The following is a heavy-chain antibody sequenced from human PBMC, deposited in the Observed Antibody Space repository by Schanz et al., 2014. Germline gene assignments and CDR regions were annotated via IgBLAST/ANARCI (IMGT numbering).Heavy chain of an antibody. CDR3: ARDLEGYDGGGGGFDP. J-gene: IGHJ5*02. D-gene: IGHD2-21*01. V-gene: IGHV3-66*01. CDR1: GFTVSSDH. CDR2: IYASGAT. Sequence: EVQLLDSGGGLVQPGGSLGLSCVVSGFTVSSDHMSWVRQAPGKGLEWVSTIYASGATYYADSVKRRFTISRDNSKNTLYLQMNSLRAEDTAVYYCARDLEGYDGGGGGFDPWGQGTLVTVSS.